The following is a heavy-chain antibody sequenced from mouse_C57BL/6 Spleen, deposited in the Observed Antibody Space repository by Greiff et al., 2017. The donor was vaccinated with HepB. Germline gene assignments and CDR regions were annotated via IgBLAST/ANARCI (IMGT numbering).Heavy chain of an antibody. CDR2: IDPSDSYT. CDR3: ARTGGRSLFDY. V-gene: IGHV1-59*01. Sequence: VQLQQPGAELVRPGTSVKLSCKASGYTFTSYWMHWVKQRPGQGLEWIGVIDPSDSYTNYNQKFKGKATLTVDTSSSTAYMQLRSLTSEDSAVYYCARTGGRSLFDYWGQGTTLTVSS. J-gene: IGHJ2*01. CDR1: GYTFTSYW.